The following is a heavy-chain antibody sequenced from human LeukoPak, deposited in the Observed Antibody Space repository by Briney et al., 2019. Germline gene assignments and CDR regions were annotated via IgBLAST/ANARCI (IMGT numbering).Heavy chain of an antibody. V-gene: IGHV4-61*02. D-gene: IGHD1-7*01. CDR3: ARDIQNWNYDWFDP. CDR1: GGSISSGSYY. Sequence: SETLSLTCTVSGGSISSGSYYWSWIRQPAGKGLEWIGRIYASGSTNYNPALKSRVTISVDTSKNQFSLKLSSVTAADTAVYYCARDIQNWNYDWFDPWGQGTLVTVSS. CDR2: IYASGST. J-gene: IGHJ5*02.